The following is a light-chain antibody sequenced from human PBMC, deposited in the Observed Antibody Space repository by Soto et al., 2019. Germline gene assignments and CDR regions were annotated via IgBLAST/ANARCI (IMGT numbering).Light chain of an antibody. CDR2: KAS. V-gene: IGKV1-5*03. CDR1: QSISSW. J-gene: IGKJ1*01. Sequence: DIQMTQSPSTLSASVGDTVTITCRASQSISSWLAWYQQKPGKAPKLLIYKASSLESGVPSRFSGSGSGTEFTLTISSLQPDDFATYYCQQFHSFSPTFGQGTKVEIK. CDR3: QQFHSFSPT.